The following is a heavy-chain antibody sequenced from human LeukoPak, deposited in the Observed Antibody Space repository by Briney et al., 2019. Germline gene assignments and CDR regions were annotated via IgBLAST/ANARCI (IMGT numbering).Heavy chain of an antibody. Sequence: GASVKVSCKASGYTFTSYGISWVRQAPGQGLEWMGWISAYNGNTNYAQKLQGRVTMTTDTSTSTAYMELRSLGSDDTAVYYCARLRQYQLLENNWFDPWGQGTLVTVSS. CDR3: ARLRQYQLLENNWFDP. CDR2: ISAYNGNT. CDR1: GYTFTSYG. D-gene: IGHD2-2*01. J-gene: IGHJ5*02. V-gene: IGHV1-18*01.